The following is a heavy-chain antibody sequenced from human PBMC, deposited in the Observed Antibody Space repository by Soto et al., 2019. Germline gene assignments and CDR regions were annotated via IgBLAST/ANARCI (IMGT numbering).Heavy chain of an antibody. V-gene: IGHV3-23*01. Sequence: SXVRQAPGKGLEWVSAISGSGGSTYSADSVKGRFTISRDNSKNTLYLQMKSLRAEDTAVYYCAKSRITAPYYGMDVWGQGTTVTVSS. CDR3: AKSRITAPYYGMDV. D-gene: IGHD6-13*01. J-gene: IGHJ6*02. CDR2: ISGSGGST.